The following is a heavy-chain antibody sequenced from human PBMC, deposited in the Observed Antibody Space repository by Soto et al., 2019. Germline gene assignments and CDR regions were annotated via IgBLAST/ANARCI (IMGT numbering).Heavy chain of an antibody. V-gene: IGHV3-7*01. CDR3: AKGYYDFWTAHDAFDI. Sequence: PGGSLRLSCADSGFTFSSYWMSWVRQAPGKGLEWVANVKYDGSQTYYADSVKGRFTISRDNSKNTLYLQMNSLRAEDTAVYYCAKGYYDFWTAHDAFDIWGQGTMVTVSS. J-gene: IGHJ3*02. D-gene: IGHD3-3*01. CDR2: VKYDGSQT. CDR1: GFTFSSYW.